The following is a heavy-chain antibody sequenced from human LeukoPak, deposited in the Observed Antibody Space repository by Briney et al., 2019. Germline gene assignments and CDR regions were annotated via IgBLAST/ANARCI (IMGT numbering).Heavy chain of an antibody. J-gene: IGHJ4*02. CDR3: ARSAQYGDQYTYSYEYYFDY. D-gene: IGHD5-18*01. CDR2: IYYSGST. CDR1: GGSISSYY. Sequence: SETLSLTCTVSGGSISSYYWSWIRQPPGKGLEWIGYIYYSGSTNYNPSLKSRVTISVDTPKNQFSLKLSFVTAADTAVYYCARSAQYGDQYTYSYEYYFDYWGQGTLVTVSS. V-gene: IGHV4-59*01.